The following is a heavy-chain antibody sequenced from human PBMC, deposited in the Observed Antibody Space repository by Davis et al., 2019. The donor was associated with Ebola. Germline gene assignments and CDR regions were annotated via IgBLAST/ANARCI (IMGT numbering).Heavy chain of an antibody. V-gene: IGHV4-39*01. Sequence: MPGGSLRLSCTVSGGSISSSSYYWGWIRQPPGKGLEWIGSIYYSGSTYYNPSLKSRVTISVDTSKNQFSLKLSSVTAADTAVYYCARQRGAAAGQIDYWGQGTLVTVSS. CDR3: ARQRGAAAGQIDY. CDR2: IYYSGST. J-gene: IGHJ4*02. CDR1: GGSISSSSYY. D-gene: IGHD6-13*01.